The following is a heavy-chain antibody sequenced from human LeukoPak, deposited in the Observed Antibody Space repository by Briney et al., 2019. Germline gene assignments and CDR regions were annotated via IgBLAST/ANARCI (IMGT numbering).Heavy chain of an antibody. Sequence: SETLSLTCTVSGGSISSSSYYWGWIRQPPGKGLEWIGSIYYSGSTYYNPSLKSRVTISVDTSKNQFSLKLSSVTAADTAVYYCARVHRVYYYYMDVWGKGTTVTVSS. CDR1: GGSISSSSYY. CDR3: ARVHRVYYYYMDV. V-gene: IGHV4-39*07. J-gene: IGHJ6*03. CDR2: IYYSGST.